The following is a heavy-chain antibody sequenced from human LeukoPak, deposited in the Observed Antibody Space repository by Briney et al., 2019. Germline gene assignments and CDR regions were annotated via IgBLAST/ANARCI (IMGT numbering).Heavy chain of an antibody. V-gene: IGHV4-34*08. CDR2: INHSGST. J-gene: IGHJ3*02. CDR3: ARPLHYYDSSGPIDAFDI. CDR1: GFTFSSYW. D-gene: IGHD3-22*01. Sequence: LRLSCAASGFTFSSYWMSWIRQPPGKGLEWIGEINHSGSTNYNPSLKSRVTISVDTSKNQFSLKLSSVTAADTAVYYCARPLHYYDSSGPIDAFDIWGQGTMVTVSS.